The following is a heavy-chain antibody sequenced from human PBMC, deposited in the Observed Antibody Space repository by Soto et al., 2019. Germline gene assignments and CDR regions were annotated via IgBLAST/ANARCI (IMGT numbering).Heavy chain of an antibody. CDR1: GFSLTSSR. CDR3: ARVHLVAGSAFYCAMDV. J-gene: IGHJ6*02. D-gene: IGHD6-6*01. Sequence: WGSLRLSCVASGFSLTSSRINFFGQSPFKGLEWVASISGSGKDTFYRHSVKGRFAISRDSAGTSLFLRMDSVKVEDTAVYHCARVHLVAGSAFYCAMDVWGPGTAVTVSS. V-gene: IGHV3-21*01. CDR2: ISGSGKDT.